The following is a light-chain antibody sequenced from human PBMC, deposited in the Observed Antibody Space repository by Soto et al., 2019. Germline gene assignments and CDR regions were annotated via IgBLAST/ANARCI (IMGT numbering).Light chain of an antibody. V-gene: IGKV3D-20*02. CDR3: QQRSNRPLT. CDR1: QSVSSSY. J-gene: IGKJ5*01. CDR2: DAS. Sequence: IVLTQSPGTLSLSPGERATLSCRASQSVSSSYLAWYQQKPGQAPRLLVYDASNRASGIPARFSGSGSGTDFTLTISSLDPEDFAVYYCQQRSNRPLTFGQGTRLEI.